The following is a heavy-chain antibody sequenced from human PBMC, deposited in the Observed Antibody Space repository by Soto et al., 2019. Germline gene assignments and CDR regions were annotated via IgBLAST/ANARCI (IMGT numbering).Heavy chain of an antibody. D-gene: IGHD3-22*01. V-gene: IGHV1-58*01. J-gene: IGHJ4*02. Sequence: SVKVSCKASGFTFASSSVQWVRQARGQRLEWIGWITVGTGNTNYAQKFQERVTITRDMSTSTAYMELKNLRSEDTAVYYCAAGDSSGYYGGWGQGTQVTVSS. CDR1: GFTFASSS. CDR3: AAGDSSGYYGG. CDR2: ITVGTGNT.